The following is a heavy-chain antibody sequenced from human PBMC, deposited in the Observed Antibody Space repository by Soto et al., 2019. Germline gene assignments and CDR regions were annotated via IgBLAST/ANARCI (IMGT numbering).Heavy chain of an antibody. Sequence: PSETLSLTCTFSGGSISSYYWSWILQPPGKGLEWIGYIYYSGSTNYNPSLKSRVTISVDTSKNQFPLKLSSVTAADTAVYYCARILEPLDCLLRELDVLDFWGQGTSDTGSS. CDR2: IYYSGST. CDR1: GGSISSYY. D-gene: IGHD3-3*01. J-gene: IGHJ3*01. V-gene: IGHV4-59*01. CDR3: ARILEPLDCLLRELDVLDF.